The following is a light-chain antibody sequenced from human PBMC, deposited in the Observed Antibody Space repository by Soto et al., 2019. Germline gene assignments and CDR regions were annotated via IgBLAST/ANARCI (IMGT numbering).Light chain of an antibody. J-gene: IGKJ4*01. CDR2: DAY. CDR1: QNVYNN. Sequence: DIVMTSYPAPLSASPGEGATLSCKAGQNVYNNLAWYQQRPGQPPRLLIYDAYTRATGISARFSGSGYGTEFTRTISSLQSEDLAVYFCQQCRNWPLTFGGGTQVEIK. V-gene: IGKV3-15*01. CDR3: QQCRNWPLT.